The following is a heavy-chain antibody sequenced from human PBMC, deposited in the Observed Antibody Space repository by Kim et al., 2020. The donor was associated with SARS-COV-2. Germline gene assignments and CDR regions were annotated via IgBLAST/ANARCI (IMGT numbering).Heavy chain of an antibody. V-gene: IGHV3-11*05. D-gene: IGHD6-13*01. CDR3: ARVSSGSSSWYWFDP. J-gene: IGHJ5*02. Sequence: ADAVKCRFSISRDNAKNSLYLQMNGLRAEDTAVYYCARVSSGSSSWYWFDPWGQGTLVTVSS.